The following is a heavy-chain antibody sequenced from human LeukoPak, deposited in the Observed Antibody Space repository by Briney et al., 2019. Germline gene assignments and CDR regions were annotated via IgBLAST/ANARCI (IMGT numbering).Heavy chain of an antibody. Sequence: AGGSLRLSCAASGFTFSTFAMTWVRQAPGKGLEWVSSISGGGSNTYYADSVKGRFTISRDNSKNTLYLQMNSLRAEDTALYYCAKMEYSVSSSLDYWGQGTLVTVSS. D-gene: IGHD1-26*01. CDR3: AKMEYSVSSSLDY. CDR1: GFTFSTFA. J-gene: IGHJ4*02. CDR2: ISGGGSNT. V-gene: IGHV3-23*01.